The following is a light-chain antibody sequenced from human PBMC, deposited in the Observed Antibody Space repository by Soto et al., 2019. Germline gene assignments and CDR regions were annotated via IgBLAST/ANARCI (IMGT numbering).Light chain of an antibody. Sequence: QSLLTQPPSASGTPGQRVTISCSGSSSNIGDNTVNWYQQFPGTAPKLLIHSNNERPSGVPERFSGSKSGTSASLAITGLQSEDEADYYCAAWDDSLNGVVFGGGTKLTVL. CDR2: SNN. CDR1: SSNIGDNT. J-gene: IGLJ2*01. V-gene: IGLV1-44*01. CDR3: AAWDDSLNGVV.